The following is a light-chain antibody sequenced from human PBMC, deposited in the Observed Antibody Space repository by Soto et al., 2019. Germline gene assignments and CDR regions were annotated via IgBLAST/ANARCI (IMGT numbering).Light chain of an antibody. CDR3: QQSYSTVRT. V-gene: IGKV1-39*01. CDR2: AAS. CDR1: QSISSY. Sequence: DIQKTQSPSSLSASVGDRVTITCRASQSISSYLNWYQQKPGKAPNLLIYAASSLHSGVPSRFSGSGSETDFTLTISSLQPEDFATYYCQQSYSTVRTFGQGTKVDIK. J-gene: IGKJ1*01.